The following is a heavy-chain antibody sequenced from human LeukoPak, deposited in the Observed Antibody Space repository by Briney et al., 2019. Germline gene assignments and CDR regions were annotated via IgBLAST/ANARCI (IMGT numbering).Heavy chain of an antibody. CDR1: GGSISSSSYY. V-gene: IGHV4-39*07. J-gene: IGHJ5*02. D-gene: IGHD2-15*01. CDR2: IYYSGSI. CDR3: AREQVDWFDP. Sequence: SETLSLTCTVSGGSISSSSYYWGWIRQPPGKGLEWIGSIYYSGSIYYNPSLKSRVTISVDTSKNQFSLKLSSVTAADTAVYYCAREQVDWFDPWGQGTLVTVSS.